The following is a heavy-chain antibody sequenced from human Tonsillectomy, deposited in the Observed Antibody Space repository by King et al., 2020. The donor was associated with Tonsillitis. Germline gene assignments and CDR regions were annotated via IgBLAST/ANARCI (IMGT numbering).Heavy chain of an antibody. Sequence: LPLPASGPGLVKPSATLSLTCTVSGDSISSAISYWGWIRPPPVKGLAWLGSIYYSGSTYSNPSLKSRVTISVDPSKNQFSLKLTSVTAADTAVYYCARQSSTVTNNDYWGQGTLVTVSS. CDR2: IYYSGST. CDR1: GDSISSAISY. V-gene: IGHV4-39*07. J-gene: IGHJ4*02. CDR3: ARQSSTVTNNDY. D-gene: IGHD4-17*01.